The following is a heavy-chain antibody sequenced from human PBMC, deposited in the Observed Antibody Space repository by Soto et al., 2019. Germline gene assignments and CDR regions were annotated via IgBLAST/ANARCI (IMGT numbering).Heavy chain of an antibody. J-gene: IGHJ3*02. D-gene: IGHD4-17*01. Sequence: QVQLVQSGAEVKKPGASVKVSCKASGYTFTSYAMHWVRQAPGQRLEWMGWINAGNGNTKYSQKFQGRVTITRDTSASTAYMELSSLRSEDTAVYCCARTLNTVRAAFDIWGQGTMVTVSS. CDR2: INAGNGNT. CDR3: ARTLNTVRAAFDI. V-gene: IGHV1-3*01. CDR1: GYTFTSYA.